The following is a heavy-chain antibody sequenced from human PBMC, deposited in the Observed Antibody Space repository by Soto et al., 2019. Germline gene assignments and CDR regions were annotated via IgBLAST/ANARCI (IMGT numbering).Heavy chain of an antibody. CDR3: GGESYYYGMDV. CDR1: GDSIGTTHSY. CDR2: IHYSGST. V-gene: IGHV4-39*07. J-gene: IGHJ6*02. Sequence: SETLSLTCTVSGDSIGTTHSYWAWIRQSPGKGLEWIGNIHYSGSTYYMPSLKSRVTISVDTSKNQFSLKLSSVTAADTAVYYCGGESYYYGMDVWGQGTTVTISS.